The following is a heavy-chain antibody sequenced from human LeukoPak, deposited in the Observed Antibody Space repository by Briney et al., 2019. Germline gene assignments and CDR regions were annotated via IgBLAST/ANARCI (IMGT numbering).Heavy chain of an antibody. CDR2: ISYDGSNK. Sequence: PGGSLRLSCAASGFTFSSYAMHWVRQAPGKGLEWVAVISYDGSNKYYADSVKGRFTISRDNSKNTLYLQMNSLRAEDTAVYYCASFTVTTNFDYWGQGTLVTVSS. CDR1: GFTFSSYA. D-gene: IGHD4-17*01. J-gene: IGHJ4*02. CDR3: ASFTVTTNFDY. V-gene: IGHV3-30*04.